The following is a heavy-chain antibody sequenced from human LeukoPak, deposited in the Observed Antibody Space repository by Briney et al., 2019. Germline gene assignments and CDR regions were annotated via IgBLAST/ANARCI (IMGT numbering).Heavy chain of an antibody. CDR1: GYTFTSYD. V-gene: IGHV1-8*01. D-gene: IGHD6-13*01. Sequence: ASVKVSCKASGYTFTSYDINWVRQATGQGLEWMGWMNPNSGNTGYAQKFQGRVTMTRNTSISTAYMELSSLRSEDTAVYYCARGLSSSWYNWFDLWGQGTLVTVSS. J-gene: IGHJ5*02. CDR3: ARGLSSSWYNWFDL. CDR2: MNPNSGNT.